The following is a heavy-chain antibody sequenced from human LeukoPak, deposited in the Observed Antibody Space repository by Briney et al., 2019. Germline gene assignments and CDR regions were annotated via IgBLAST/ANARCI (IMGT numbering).Heavy chain of an antibody. CDR2: ISYDGSNK. CDR3: ARDYYGSGSYYTGVEY. CDR1: GFTFSSYA. V-gene: IGHV3-30-3*01. J-gene: IGHJ4*02. Sequence: GGSLRLSCAASGFTFSSYAMHWVRQAPGKGLEWVAVISYDGSNKYYADSVKGRFTISRDNSKNTLYLQMNSLRAEDTAVYYCARDYYGSGSYYTGVEYWGQGTLDTVSS. D-gene: IGHD3-10*01.